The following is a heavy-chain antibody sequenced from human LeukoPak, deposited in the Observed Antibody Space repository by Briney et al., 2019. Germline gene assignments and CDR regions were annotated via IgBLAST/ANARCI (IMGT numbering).Heavy chain of an antibody. J-gene: IGHJ4*02. CDR2: IYYSGST. CDR3: ARESGDDYDSGDYWLGSDN. D-gene: IGHD3-22*01. Sequence: SETLSLTCTVSGGSISSYYWSWIRQPPGKGLEWIGYIYYSGSTNYNPSLKSRVTISVDTSKNQFSLKLSSVTAADTAVYYCARESGDDYDSGDYWLGSDNWGQGTLVTVSS. CDR1: GGSISSYY. V-gene: IGHV4-59*01.